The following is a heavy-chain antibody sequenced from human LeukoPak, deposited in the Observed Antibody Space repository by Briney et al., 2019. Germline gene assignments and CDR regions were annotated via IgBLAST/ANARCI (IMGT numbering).Heavy chain of an antibody. J-gene: IGHJ6*02. CDR3: ARDPMYYYYYGMDV. D-gene: IGHD2-2*01. V-gene: IGHV3-33*01. CDR1: GFTFSSYG. Sequence: GRSLRLSCAASGFTFSSYGMHWVRQAPGKGLEWVAVIWYDGSNKYYADSVKGRFTISRDNSKNTLYLQMNSLRAEDTAVYYCARDPMYYYYYGMDVWGQGTTVTVSS. CDR2: IWYDGSNK.